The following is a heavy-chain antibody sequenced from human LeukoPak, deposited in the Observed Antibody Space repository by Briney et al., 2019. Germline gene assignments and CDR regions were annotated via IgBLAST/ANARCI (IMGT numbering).Heavy chain of an antibody. Sequence: GGSLRLSCAASGFTFTAYSMNWVRQAPGKGLEWVSSISPDSGYMYYADSVRGRFTISRDNARNSQYLQMSSLRAEDTAFYFCTRGGVTTFRYDSWGQGSLVTVSS. J-gene: IGHJ5*01. V-gene: IGHV3-21*01. CDR2: ISPDSGYM. CDR1: GFTFTAYS. CDR3: TRGGVTTFRYDS. D-gene: IGHD2/OR15-2a*01.